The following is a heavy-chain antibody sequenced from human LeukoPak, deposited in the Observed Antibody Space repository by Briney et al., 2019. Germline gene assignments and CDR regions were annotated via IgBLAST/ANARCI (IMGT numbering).Heavy chain of an antibody. Sequence: GGSLRLSCAASGFTFDDYAMHWVRQAPGKVLEWVSGISWNSGSIGYADSVKGRFTISRDNAKNSLYLQMNSLRAEDTALYYCVRGKRWEILGYVDYWGQGTLVTVSS. J-gene: IGHJ4*02. V-gene: IGHV3-9*01. CDR1: GFTFDDYA. D-gene: IGHD1-26*01. CDR3: VRGKRWEILGYVDY. CDR2: ISWNSGSI.